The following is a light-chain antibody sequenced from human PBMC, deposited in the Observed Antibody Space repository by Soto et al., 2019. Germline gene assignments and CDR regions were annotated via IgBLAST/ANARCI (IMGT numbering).Light chain of an antibody. CDR1: QSVGTR. Sequence: EILLTQSPDTLSLSPGERATPSCRAAQSVGTRLAWYQHKTGQAPRLLISGASSRATGIPDRFTGSGSETSFTLTISRLEPEDFALYYCQHYQSGHPITFGQGTRLGI. J-gene: IGKJ5*01. CDR2: GAS. V-gene: IGKV3-20*01. CDR3: QHYQSGHPIT.